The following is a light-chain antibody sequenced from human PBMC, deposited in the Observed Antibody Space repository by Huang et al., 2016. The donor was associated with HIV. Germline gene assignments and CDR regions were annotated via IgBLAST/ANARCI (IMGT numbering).Light chain of an antibody. CDR3: QQSYNTPRT. J-gene: IGKJ1*01. Sequence: DIQMTQSPSSLSASVGDRVTITCRASQSIRSYLNWYQQKPGKAPNLLMHAGSSLQSGVPSRFSGSGSGTAFTLTITNLQPEDFATYYCQQSYNTPRTFGQGTKVDFK. CDR1: QSIRSY. V-gene: IGKV1-39*01. CDR2: AGS.